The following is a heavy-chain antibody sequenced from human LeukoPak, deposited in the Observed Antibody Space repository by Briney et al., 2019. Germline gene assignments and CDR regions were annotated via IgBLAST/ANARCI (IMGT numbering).Heavy chain of an antibody. CDR1: GYSISSGYY. CDR3: ARDHSNYGFMDV. CDR2: IYHSGST. Sequence: SETLSLTCTVSGYSISSGYYWGWIRQPPGKGLEWIGSIYHSGSTYYNPSLKSRVTISVDTSKNQFSLKLSSVTAADTAVYYCARDHSNYGFMDVWGKGTTVTVSS. V-gene: IGHV4-38-2*02. J-gene: IGHJ6*04. D-gene: IGHD4-11*01.